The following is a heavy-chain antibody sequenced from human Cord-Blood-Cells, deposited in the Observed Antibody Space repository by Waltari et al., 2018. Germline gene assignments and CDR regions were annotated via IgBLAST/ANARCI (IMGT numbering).Heavy chain of an antibody. CDR1: GFTFSSSW. Sequence: EVQLVESGGGLVQPGGSLRLSCAASGFTFSSSWMSWVRQAPGKGLEWVANIKQDGSEKYYVDSVKGRFTISRDNAKNSLYLQMNSLRAEDTAVYYCARVGLSIAAYWYFDLWGRGTLVTVSS. J-gene: IGHJ2*01. CDR3: ARVGLSIAAYWYFDL. CDR2: IKQDGSEK. D-gene: IGHD6-6*01. V-gene: IGHV3-7*01.